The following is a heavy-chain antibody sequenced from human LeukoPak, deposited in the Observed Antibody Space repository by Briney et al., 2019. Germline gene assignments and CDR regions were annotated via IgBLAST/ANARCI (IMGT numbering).Heavy chain of an antibody. Sequence: GGSLRLSCAASGFTFDDYAMHWVRQAPGKGLEWVSGISWNSGSIGYADSVKGRFTISRDNAKNSLYLQMNSLRAEDMALYYCAKASKDSSGYSNDAFDIWSQGTMVTVSS. J-gene: IGHJ3*02. CDR1: GFTFDDYA. V-gene: IGHV3-9*03. CDR3: AKASKDSSGYSNDAFDI. CDR2: ISWNSGSI. D-gene: IGHD3-22*01.